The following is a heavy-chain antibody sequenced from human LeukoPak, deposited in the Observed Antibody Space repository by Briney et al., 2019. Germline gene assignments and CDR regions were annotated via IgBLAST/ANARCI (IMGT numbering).Heavy chain of an antibody. D-gene: IGHD4/OR15-4a*01. CDR1: GGSISSSSYY. J-gene: IGHJ4*02. CDR2: IYYSGST. Sequence: PSETLSLTCTVSGGSISSSSYYWGWIRQPPGKGLEWIGSIYYSGSTYYNPSLKSRVTISVDTSKNQFSLKLSSVTAADTAVYYCARGTILLDYWGQETLVTVSS. CDR3: ARGTILLDY. V-gene: IGHV4-39*07.